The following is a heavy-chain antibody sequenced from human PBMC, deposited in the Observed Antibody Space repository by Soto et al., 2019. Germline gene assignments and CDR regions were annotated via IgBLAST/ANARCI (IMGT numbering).Heavy chain of an antibody. D-gene: IGHD6-19*01. Sequence: SETLSLTCDVSGGSIDKSHSFWGWVRQPPGKGLEFIGSVYYSGGAYYSSSLKSRVTVSVDTSKNQLSLRVNSVTAADTAVYYCATGDPVAGTPWFDPWGQGTLVTVSS. J-gene: IGHJ5*02. CDR3: ATGDPVAGTPWFDP. CDR2: VYYSGGA. CDR1: GGSIDKSHSF. V-gene: IGHV4-39*01.